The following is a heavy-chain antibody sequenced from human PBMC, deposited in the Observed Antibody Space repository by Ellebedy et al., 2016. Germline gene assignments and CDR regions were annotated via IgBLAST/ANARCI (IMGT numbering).Heavy chain of an antibody. CDR3: ARMDIVGVPAAPDY. J-gene: IGHJ4*02. V-gene: IGHV5-51*01. CDR2: IYPGDSDT. Sequence: GGSLRLSXKGSGYSFTSYWIGWVRQMPGKGLEWMGIIYPGDSDTRYSPSFQGQVTISADKSISTAYLQWSSLKASDTAMYYCARMDIVGVPAAPDYWGQGTLVTVSS. D-gene: IGHD2-2*03. CDR1: GYSFTSYW.